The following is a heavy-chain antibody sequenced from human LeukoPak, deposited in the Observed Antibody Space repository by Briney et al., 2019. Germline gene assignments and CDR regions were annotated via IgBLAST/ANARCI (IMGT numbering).Heavy chain of an antibody. CDR2: ISGSGSTT. Sequence: GGSLRLSCAASGFTFSSYAMNWVRQAPGKGLEWVSGISGSGSTTYYAVSVEGRFTISRDKSKSTVYLQMNSPRAEDTAVYYCAKDQAYGPGAPYGMDVWGQGTTVTVSS. CDR3: AKDQAYGPGAPYGMDV. V-gene: IGHV3-23*01. D-gene: IGHD2-2*01. CDR1: GFTFSSYA. J-gene: IGHJ6*02.